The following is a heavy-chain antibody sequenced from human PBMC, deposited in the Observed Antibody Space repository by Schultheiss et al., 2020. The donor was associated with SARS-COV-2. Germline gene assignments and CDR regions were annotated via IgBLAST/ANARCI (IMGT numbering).Heavy chain of an antibody. Sequence: GGSLRLSCVASGFTFSSYAMSWVRQAPGKGLEWVAVIWYDGSNKYYADSVKGRFTISRDNSKNTLYLQMNSLRAEDTAVYYCARAYLDVWGKGTTVTVSS. CDR1: GFTFSSYA. V-gene: IGHV3-33*08. J-gene: IGHJ6*03. CDR3: ARAYLDV. CDR2: IWYDGSNK.